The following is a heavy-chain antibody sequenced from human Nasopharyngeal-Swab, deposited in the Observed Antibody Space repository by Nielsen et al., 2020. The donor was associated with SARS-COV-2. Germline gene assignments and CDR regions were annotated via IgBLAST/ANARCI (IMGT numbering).Heavy chain of an antibody. CDR1: GGSFSGNY. V-gene: IGHV4-34*01. J-gene: IGHJ4*02. CDR3: ASSGAYFDY. D-gene: IGHD5-12*01. CDR2: INHSGST. Sequence: SQTLSLTCAVYGGSFSGNYWSWIRQSPGKGLEWIGEINHSGSTNCKSSLKSRVTISVDTSKNQFSLKLRSVTAADTAVYYCASSGAYFDYWGQGTLVTVSS.